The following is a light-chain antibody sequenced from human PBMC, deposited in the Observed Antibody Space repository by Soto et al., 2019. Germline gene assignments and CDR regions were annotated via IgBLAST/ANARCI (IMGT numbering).Light chain of an antibody. CDR3: QNYKDAPRT. CDR1: HDIRNY. V-gene: IGKV1-27*01. J-gene: IGKJ1*01. Sequence: DIQMTQSPSSLSASVGDRVTITCRASHDIRNYLAWYQQKPGTVPRLLVYGASTLYSGVPSRFSGSGSGTDFTLTITSLQSEDVATYYGQNYKDAPRTFGQGTRVEIK. CDR2: GAS.